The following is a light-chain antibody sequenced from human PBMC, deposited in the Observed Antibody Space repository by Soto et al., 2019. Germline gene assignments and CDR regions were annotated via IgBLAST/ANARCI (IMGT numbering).Light chain of an antibody. CDR2: DAS. CDR1: QNIGTY. J-gene: IGKJ4*01. CDR3: QQYDNLPLT. V-gene: IGKV1-33*01. Sequence: DIQMTQSPSFLSASVGDRVTVSCRASQNIGTYLNWYQQKSGKAPKLLIYDASNLETGVPSRFSGSGSGTDFTFTISSLQPEDIATYYCQQYDNLPLTFGGGTKVDIK.